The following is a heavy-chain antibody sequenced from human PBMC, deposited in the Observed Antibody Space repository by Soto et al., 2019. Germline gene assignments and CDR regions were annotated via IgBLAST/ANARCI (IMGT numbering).Heavy chain of an antibody. J-gene: IGHJ6*02. Sequence: QLQLQESGPGLVKPSETLSLTCTVSGGSISSSSYYWGWIRQPPGKGLEWIGSIYYSGSTYYNPSLKSRVTISVDTSKNQFSLKLSSVTAADTAVYYCARVGVSSGYGLDVWGQGTTVTVSS. CDR2: IYYSGST. V-gene: IGHV4-39*01. CDR3: ARVGVSSGYGLDV. D-gene: IGHD6-19*01. CDR1: GGSISSSSYY.